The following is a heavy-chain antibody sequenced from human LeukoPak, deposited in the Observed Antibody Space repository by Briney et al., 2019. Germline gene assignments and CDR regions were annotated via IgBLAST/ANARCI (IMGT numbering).Heavy chain of an antibody. CDR3: ARTLSGDALDI. CDR1: GGSISSYY. V-gene: IGHV4-59*01. J-gene: IGHJ3*02. Sequence: SETLSLTCTVSGGSISSYYWSWIRQPPGKGLEWIGYIYYSGSTNYNPSLKSRVTISVDTSKNQFSLKLSSVTAADTAVYYCARTLSGDALDIWGQGTMVTVSS. CDR2: IYYSGST. D-gene: IGHD3-10*01.